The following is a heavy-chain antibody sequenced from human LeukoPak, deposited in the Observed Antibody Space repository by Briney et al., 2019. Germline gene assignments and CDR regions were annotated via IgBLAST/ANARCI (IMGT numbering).Heavy chain of an antibody. CDR3: ARDGVWSSTSCKGYYYYYYMDV. Sequence: ASVKVSCKASGYTFTGYYMHWVRQAPGQGLEWMGWINPNSGGTNYAQKFQGRVTMTRDTSISTAYMELSRLRSDDTAVYYCARDGVWSSTSCKGYYYYYYMDVWGKGTTVTVSS. CDR1: GYTFTGYY. CDR2: INPNSGGT. J-gene: IGHJ6*03. V-gene: IGHV1-2*02. D-gene: IGHD2-2*01.